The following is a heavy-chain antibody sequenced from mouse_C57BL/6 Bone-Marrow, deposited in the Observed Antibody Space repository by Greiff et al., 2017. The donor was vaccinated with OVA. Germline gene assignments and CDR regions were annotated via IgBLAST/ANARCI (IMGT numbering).Heavy chain of an antibody. CDR2: IYPRSGNT. CDR3: ARSQGYGFAD. D-gene: IGHD2-14*01. Sequence: QVHVKQSGAELARPGASVKLSCKASGYTFTSYGISWVKQRTGQGLEWIGEIYPRSGNTYYNEKFKGKATLTADKSSSTAYMELRSLTSEDSAVDFGARSQGYGFADWGQGTLVTVSA. V-gene: IGHV1-81*01. J-gene: IGHJ3*01. CDR1: GYTFTSYG.